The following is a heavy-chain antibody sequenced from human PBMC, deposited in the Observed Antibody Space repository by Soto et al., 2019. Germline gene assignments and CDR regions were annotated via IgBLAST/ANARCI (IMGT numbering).Heavy chain of an antibody. CDR1: GYTFTSYG. Sequence: QVRLEQSGPEVKKTGASVKVSCKASGYTFTSYGISWVRQAPGQGLEWMGWINIYSGDANYAQSFQDSVTMTRYTSTNTVYMEMRTLRSDETAVYYCARALYYYDNSGLAYWGQGTLVTVSS. CDR3: ARALYYYDNSGLAY. CDR2: INIYSGDA. J-gene: IGHJ4*02. D-gene: IGHD3-22*01. V-gene: IGHV1-18*01.